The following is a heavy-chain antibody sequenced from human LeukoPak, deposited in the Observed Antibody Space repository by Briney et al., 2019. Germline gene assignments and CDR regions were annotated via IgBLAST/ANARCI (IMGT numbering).Heavy chain of an antibody. CDR2: IKPDGSVK. CDR1: GFTFSSYW. CDR3: AGNGGPGGGYFDY. Sequence: GGSLRLSCSGFTFSSYWMSWVRQAPGRGLQWVANIKPDGSVKSYADSVKGRFTISGDNSKNSLYLQMNSLRAEDTAVYYCAGNGGPGGGYFDYWGQGTLVTVSS. D-gene: IGHD1-1*01. J-gene: IGHJ4*02. V-gene: IGHV3-7*05.